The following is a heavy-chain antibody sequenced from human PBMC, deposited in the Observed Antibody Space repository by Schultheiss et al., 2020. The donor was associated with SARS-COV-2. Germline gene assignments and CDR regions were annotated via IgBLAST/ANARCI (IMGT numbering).Heavy chain of an antibody. J-gene: IGHJ6*03. V-gene: IGHV4-34*01. CDR2: INHSGST. D-gene: IGHD6-6*01. CDR3: ARGGGYSSSANYYYYYMDV. CDR1: GGSFSGYY. Sequence: SQTLSLTCAVYGGSFSGYYWSWIRQPPGKGLEWIGEINHSGSTNYNPSLKSRVTISVDTSKNQFSLKLSSVTAADTAVYYCARGGGYSSSANYYYYYMDVWGKGTTVTVSS.